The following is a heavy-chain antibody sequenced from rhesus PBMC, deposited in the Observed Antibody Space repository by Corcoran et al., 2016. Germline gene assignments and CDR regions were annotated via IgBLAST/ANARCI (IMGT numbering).Heavy chain of an antibody. J-gene: IGHJ4*01. CDR3: ARGELRLLY. CDR1: GGSISDDYY. D-gene: IGHD5-36*01. Sequence: QVQLQESGPGLVKPSETLSRTCAVSGGSISDDYYWSWIRQPPGKGLEWIGGIYGRGGVTNYNPSLRNRVTISIATSKNQFSLKLSSVTAADTAVYYCARGELRLLYWGQGVLVTVSS. CDR2: IYGRGGVT. V-gene: IGHV4-106*01.